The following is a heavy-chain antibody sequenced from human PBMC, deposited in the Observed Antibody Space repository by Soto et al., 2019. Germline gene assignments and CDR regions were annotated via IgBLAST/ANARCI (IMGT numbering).Heavy chain of an antibody. CDR3: ARSYIVVVPAASDLGAFDI. CDR2: INTGNGNT. V-gene: IGHV1-3*04. D-gene: IGHD2-2*01. J-gene: IGHJ3*02. CDR1: GYSFTSYA. Sequence: ASVKVSCKASGYSFTSYAMHWVRQAPGQRREWMGWINTGNGNTKYSQKFQGRVTITRDTSASTAYMELSRLRSEDTAVYYCARSYIVVVPAASDLGAFDIWGQGTMVTVSS.